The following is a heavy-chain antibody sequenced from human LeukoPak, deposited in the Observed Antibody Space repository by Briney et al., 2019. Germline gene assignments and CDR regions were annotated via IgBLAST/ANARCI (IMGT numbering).Heavy chain of an antibody. J-gene: IGHJ6*03. CDR2: IKQDGSEK. CDR3: ARADSSIAARLSRSSIFNYYYYMDV. Sequence: GGSLRLSCAASGFTFISYWMSWVRQAPGKGLEWVANIKQDGSEKYYVDSVKGRFTISRDNAKNSLYLQMNSLRAEDTAVYYCARADSSIAARLSRSSIFNYYYYMDVWGKGTTVTISS. V-gene: IGHV3-7*01. CDR1: GFTFISYW. D-gene: IGHD6-6*01.